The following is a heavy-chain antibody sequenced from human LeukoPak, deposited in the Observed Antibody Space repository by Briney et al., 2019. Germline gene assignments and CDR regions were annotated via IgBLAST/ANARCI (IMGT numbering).Heavy chain of an antibody. CDR3: ARGPRYGSGNYYNNY. V-gene: IGHV1-2*02. CDR2: INPNSGGT. CDR1: GFTYTGYY. D-gene: IGHD3-10*01. Sequence: ASVKVYCEASGFTYTGYYIYWVRQAPGQGPEWMGWINPNSGGTNYALKFQGRVTMTRDTSISTAYMELSRLRSDDTAVYYCARGPRYGSGNYYNNYWGQGTLVTVSS. J-gene: IGHJ4*02.